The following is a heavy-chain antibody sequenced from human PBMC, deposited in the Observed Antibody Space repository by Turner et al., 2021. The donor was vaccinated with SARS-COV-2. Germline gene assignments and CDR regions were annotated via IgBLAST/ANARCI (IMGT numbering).Heavy chain of an antibody. CDR2: FDPEDAKT. CDR1: VYTLTELS. V-gene: IGHV1-24*01. D-gene: IGHD2-21*02. CDR3: ATGYAYCGGGCSIDF. Sequence: QVQLVQSGAEVKKPGASVKVSCKVSVYTLTELSMDWVRQAPGKGLEWMGGFDPEDAKTIYAQKFQGRVTMTEDTSTDTAYMELSSLRSEDTAVYYCATGYAYCGGGCSIDFWGQGTLATVSS. J-gene: IGHJ4*02.